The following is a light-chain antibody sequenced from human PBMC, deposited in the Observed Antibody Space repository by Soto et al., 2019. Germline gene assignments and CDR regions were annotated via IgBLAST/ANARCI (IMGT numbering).Light chain of an antibody. CDR1: DSNVGINF. CDR2: TND. J-gene: IGLJ3*02. Sequence: QSVLTQPPSASATPGQRVTISCSGSDSNVGINFVYWYQQLPGTAPKLLIYTNDQRPSGVPDRFSGSKSGTSASLAISGLRSEDEGNYYCATWDDSLSGPVFGGGTKLTVL. CDR3: ATWDDSLSGPV. V-gene: IGLV1-47*02.